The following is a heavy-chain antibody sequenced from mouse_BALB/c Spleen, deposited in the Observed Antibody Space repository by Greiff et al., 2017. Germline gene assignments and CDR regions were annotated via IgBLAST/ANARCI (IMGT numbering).Heavy chain of an antibody. V-gene: IGHV5-17*02. CDR1: GFTFSSFG. CDR3: ARAIPYAMDY. CDR2: ISSGSSTI. J-gene: IGHJ4*01. Sequence: EVKLVESGGGLVQPGGSRKLSCAASGFTFSSFGMHWVRQAPEKGLEWVAYISSGSSTIYYADTVKGRFTISRDNPMNTLFLQMTSLRSEDTAMYYCARAIPYAMDYWGQGTSVTVSS.